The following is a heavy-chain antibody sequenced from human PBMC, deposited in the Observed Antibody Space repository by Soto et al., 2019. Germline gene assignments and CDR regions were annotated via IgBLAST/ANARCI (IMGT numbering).Heavy chain of an antibody. CDR1: GYTFTGYY. D-gene: IGHD3-22*01. J-gene: IGHJ4*01. V-gene: IGHV1-2*02. CDR3: ARDEVPYYYDSSGYFDY. Sequence: ASVKVSCKASGYTFTGYYMHWVRQAPGQGLEWMGWINPNSGGTNYAQKFQGRVTMTRDTSISTAYMELSRLRSDDTAVYYCARDEVPYYYDSSGYFDYWGHGTLVTVSS. CDR2: INPNSGGT.